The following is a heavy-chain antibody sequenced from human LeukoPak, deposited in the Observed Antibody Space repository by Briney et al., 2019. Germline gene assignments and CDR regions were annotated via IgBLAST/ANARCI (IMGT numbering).Heavy chain of an antibody. D-gene: IGHD3-10*01. CDR1: GGSISGSDYY. CDR2: IYYSGST. Sequence: NPSETLSLTCSVSGGSISGSDYYWSWIRQHPGKGLEWIGYIYYSGSTYYNPSLKSRVTISVDTSKNQFSLKLSSVTAADTAVYYCARGFGFGELKNDYWGQGTLVTVSS. V-gene: IGHV4-31*03. J-gene: IGHJ4*02. CDR3: ARGFGFGELKNDY.